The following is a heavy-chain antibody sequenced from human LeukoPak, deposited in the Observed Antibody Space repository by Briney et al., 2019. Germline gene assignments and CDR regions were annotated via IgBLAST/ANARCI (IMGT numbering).Heavy chain of an antibody. D-gene: IGHD3-22*01. V-gene: IGHV4-38-2*01. CDR3: ARQYYYDSSGYYLLHYYYYYMDV. CDR2: IYHSGST. Sequence: PSETLSLTCAVSGYSISSGYYWGWIRQPPGKGLEWIGSIYHSGSTYYNPSLKSRVTISVDTSKNQFSLKLSSVTAADTAVYYCARQYYYDSSGYYLLHYYYYYMDVWGKGTTVTVSS. J-gene: IGHJ6*03. CDR1: GYSISSGYY.